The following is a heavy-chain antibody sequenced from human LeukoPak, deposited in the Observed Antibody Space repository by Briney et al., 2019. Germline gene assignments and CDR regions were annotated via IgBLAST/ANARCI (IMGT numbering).Heavy chain of an antibody. Sequence: PSETLSLTCTVSGGSISSSSYYWGWIRQPPGKGLEWIGSIYYSGSTYYNPSLKSRVTISVDTSKNQFSLKLSSVTAADTAVYYCARHEKSRSWRYYYYYYGMDVWGQGTTVTVSS. D-gene: IGHD6-13*01. V-gene: IGHV4-39*01. CDR1: GGSISSSSYY. CDR2: IYYSGST. CDR3: ARHEKSRSWRYYYYYYGMDV. J-gene: IGHJ6*02.